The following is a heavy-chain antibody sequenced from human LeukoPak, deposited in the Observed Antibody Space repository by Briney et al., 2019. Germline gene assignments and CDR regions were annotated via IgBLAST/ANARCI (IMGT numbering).Heavy chain of an antibody. CDR2: IYYSGST. V-gene: IGHV4-30-4*08. CDR3: ARLAPAGSWYFDL. D-gene: IGHD2-15*01. J-gene: IGHJ2*01. Sequence: SQTLSLTCTVSGGSISSGDYYWSWIRQPPGKGLGWIGYIYYSGSTYYNPSLKSRVTISVDTSKNQFSLKLSSVTAADTAVYYCARLAPAGSWYFDLWGRGTLVTVSS. CDR1: GGSISSGDYY.